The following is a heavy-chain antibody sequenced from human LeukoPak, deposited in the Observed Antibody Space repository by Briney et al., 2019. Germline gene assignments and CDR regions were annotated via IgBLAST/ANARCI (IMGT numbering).Heavy chain of an antibody. CDR3: ARGPGYIVAPTFDY. Sequence: GGSLRLSCAASGFTFSSYPMHWVRQAPGKGLEYVSAISSNGGSTYYANSVKGRFTISRDNSKNTLYLQMGSLRADDMAVYYCARGPGYIVAPTFDYWGQGTLVTVSS. D-gene: IGHD5-12*01. CDR2: ISSNGGST. J-gene: IGHJ4*02. CDR1: GFTFSSYP. V-gene: IGHV3-64*01.